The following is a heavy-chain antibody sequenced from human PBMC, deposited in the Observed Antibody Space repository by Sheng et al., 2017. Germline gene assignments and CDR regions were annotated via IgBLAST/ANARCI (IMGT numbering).Heavy chain of an antibody. D-gene: IGHD3-16*02. CDR3: ASKFFFGYQDY. J-gene: IGHJ4*01. V-gene: IGHV4-39*02. CDR1: GDSISNSSYY. Sequence: QLQLQESGPGLVKPSETLSLTCTVSGDSISNSSYYWGWIRQPPGRGVEWIGRYLLWWEHPTTTRPSRVGSHICRHVPTNQLLPRTSSSVTAADTAVYHCASKFFFGYQDYWGRREPVVTVLL. CDR2: LLWWEHP.